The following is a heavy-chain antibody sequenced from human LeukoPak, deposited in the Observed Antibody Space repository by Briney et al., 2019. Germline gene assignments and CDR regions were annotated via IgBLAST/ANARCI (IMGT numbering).Heavy chain of an antibody. CDR3: ARKNYGDYGAGAFDI. CDR1: GFSLSTSGVG. CDR2: IYWDDDK. Sequence: SGPTLVKPTQTLTLTCTFSGFSLSTSGVGVGLIRQPPGKALEWLALIYWDDDKRYSPSLKSRLTITKDTSKNQVVLTMTNMDPVDTATYYCARKNYGDYGAGAFDIWGQGTMVTVSS. V-gene: IGHV2-5*02. D-gene: IGHD4-17*01. J-gene: IGHJ3*02.